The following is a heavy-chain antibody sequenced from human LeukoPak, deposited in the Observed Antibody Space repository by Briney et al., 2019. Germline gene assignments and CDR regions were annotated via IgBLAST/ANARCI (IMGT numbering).Heavy chain of an antibody. V-gene: IGHV3-7*05. J-gene: IGHJ3*02. Sequence: SGGSLRLSCAASGFTFSNYWMSWVRQAPGKGLEWVANIKRDGSERYYVDSVKGRFTISRDNAKNSLYLQMNSLRAEDTAVYYCVPSEGRRGYSFGHDAFDIWGQGTMVTVS. D-gene: IGHD5-18*01. CDR2: IKRDGSER. CDR3: VPSEGRRGYSFGHDAFDI. CDR1: GFTFSNYW.